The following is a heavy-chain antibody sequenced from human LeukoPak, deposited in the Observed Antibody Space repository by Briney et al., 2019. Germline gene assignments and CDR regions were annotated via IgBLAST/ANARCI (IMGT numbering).Heavy chain of an antibody. D-gene: IGHD3-10*01. CDR2: IVAGSGNT. Sequence: SVKVSCKASGFTFSSSAMQWVRQARGQRLEWIGWIVAGSGNTNYAQKFQERVTITRDMSTSTAYMELSSLRSEDTAVYYCAAGSTMVRGVLTPIIDYWGQGTLVTVSS. CDR3: AAGSTMVRGVLTPIIDY. J-gene: IGHJ4*02. CDR1: GFTFSSSA. V-gene: IGHV1-58*02.